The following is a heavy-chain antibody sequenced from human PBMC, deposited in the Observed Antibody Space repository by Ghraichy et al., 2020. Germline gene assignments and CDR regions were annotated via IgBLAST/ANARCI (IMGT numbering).Heavy chain of an antibody. D-gene: IGHD1-1*01. CDR1: GGSFSGYY. V-gene: IGHV4-34*01. CDR2: INHSGST. Sequence: SQTLSLTCAVYGGSFSGYYWSWIRQPPGKGLEWIGEINHSGSTNYNPSLKSRVTISVDTSKNQFSLKLSSVTAADTAVYYCARVWQTTQARAESEYFQHWGQGTLVTVSS. J-gene: IGHJ1*01. CDR3: ARVWQTTQARAESEYFQH.